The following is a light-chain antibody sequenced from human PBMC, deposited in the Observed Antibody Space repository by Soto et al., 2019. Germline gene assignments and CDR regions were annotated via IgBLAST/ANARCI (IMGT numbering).Light chain of an antibody. J-gene: IGKJ5*01. CDR3: QHSSSDLIT. V-gene: IGKV1-39*01. Sequence: DIQLTQSPPSLSASVGDRVTITCRATQSISPFLNWYQCKPRKPPKLLIYGSSNLRGGVSSRFSGSGSGTDFTLTIDRLQSEDFATYYCQHSSSDLITVGQGTRLESK. CDR1: QSISPF. CDR2: GSS.